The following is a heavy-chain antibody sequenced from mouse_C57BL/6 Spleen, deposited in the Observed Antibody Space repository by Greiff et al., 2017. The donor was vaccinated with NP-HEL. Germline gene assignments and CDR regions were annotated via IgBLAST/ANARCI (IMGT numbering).Heavy chain of an antibody. J-gene: IGHJ1*03. CDR1: GYTFTSYW. Sequence: VQLQQPGAELVMPGASVKLSCKASGYTFTSYWMHWVKQRPGQGLEWIGEIDPSDSYTNYNQKFKGKSTLTVDKSSSTAYMQLSSLTSEDSAVYYCARRNYDYDWYFDVWGTGTTVTVSS. CDR2: IDPSDSYT. D-gene: IGHD2-4*01. CDR3: ARRNYDYDWYFDV. V-gene: IGHV1-69*01.